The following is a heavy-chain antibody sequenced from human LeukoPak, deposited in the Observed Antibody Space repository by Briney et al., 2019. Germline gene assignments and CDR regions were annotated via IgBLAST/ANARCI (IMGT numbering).Heavy chain of an antibody. V-gene: IGHV4-34*01. D-gene: IGHD1-26*01. CDR3: ARRPRIVGATAPRGLDY. J-gene: IGHJ4*02. Sequence: PSETLSLTCAVYGGSFSGYYWSWIRQPPGKGLEWIGEINHSGSTNYNPSLKSRVTISVDTSKNQFSLKLSSVTAADTAVCYCARRPRIVGATAPRGLDYWGQGTLVTVSS. CDR1: GGSFSGYY. CDR2: INHSGST.